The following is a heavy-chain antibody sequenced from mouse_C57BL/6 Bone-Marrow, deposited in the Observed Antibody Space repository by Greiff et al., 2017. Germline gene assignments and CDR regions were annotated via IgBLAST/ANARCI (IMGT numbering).Heavy chain of an antibody. V-gene: IGHV1-55*01. CDR3: ARYGYYNWYFDV. CDR2: IYPGSGST. Sequence: LQPGAELVKPGASVKMSCKASGYTFTSYWITWVKQRPGQGLEWIGDIYPGSGSTNYNEKFKSKATLTVDTSSSTAYMQLSSLTSEDSAVYYCARYGYYNWYFDVWGTGTTVTVSS. D-gene: IGHD2-3*01. CDR1: GYTFTSYW. J-gene: IGHJ1*03.